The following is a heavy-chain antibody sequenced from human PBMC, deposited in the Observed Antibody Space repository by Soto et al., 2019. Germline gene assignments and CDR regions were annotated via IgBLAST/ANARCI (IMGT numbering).Heavy chain of an antibody. CDR2: ISGSGGST. CDR1: GFTFSSYA. J-gene: IGHJ4*02. V-gene: IGHV3-23*01. CDR3: AKDNELLWFGDDYFDY. D-gene: IGHD3-10*01. Sequence: GESLKISCAASGFTFSSYAMSWVRQAPGKGLEWVSAISGSGGSTYYADSVKGRFTISRDNSKNTLYLQMNSLRAEDTAVYYCAKDNELLWFGDDYFDYWGQGTLVTVSS.